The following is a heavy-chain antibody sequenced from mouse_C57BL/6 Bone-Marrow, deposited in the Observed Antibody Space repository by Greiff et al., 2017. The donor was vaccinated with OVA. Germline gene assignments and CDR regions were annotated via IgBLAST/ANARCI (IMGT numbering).Heavy chain of an antibody. D-gene: IGHD1-1*01. J-gene: IGHJ2*01. CDR3: VTTVVHPYYFDY. V-gene: IGHV1-81*01. CDR2: IYPRSGNT. CDR1: GYTFTSYG. Sequence: QVQLKESGAELARPGASVKLSCKASGYTFTSYGISWVKQRTGQGLEWIGEIYPRSGNTYYNEKFKGKATLTADKSSSTAYMELRSLTSENSALYFCVTTVVHPYYFDYWGQGTTLTVSS.